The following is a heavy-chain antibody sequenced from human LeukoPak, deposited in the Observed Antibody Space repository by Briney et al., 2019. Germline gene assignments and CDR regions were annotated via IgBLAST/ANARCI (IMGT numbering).Heavy chain of an antibody. J-gene: IGHJ6*02. CDR3: ARQTPAGTSFDV. Sequence: AGGPLRLFCAACIFTYKSCAMHGVRRAPGKALVGVAVMSYDGSNKYYADSVKGRFTISRDNSKNTLYLQMNSLRAEDTAVYYCARQTPAGTSFDVWGQGTSVTVSS. D-gene: IGHD6-13*01. CDR1: IFTYKSCA. CDR2: MSYDGSNK. V-gene: IGHV3-30-3*01.